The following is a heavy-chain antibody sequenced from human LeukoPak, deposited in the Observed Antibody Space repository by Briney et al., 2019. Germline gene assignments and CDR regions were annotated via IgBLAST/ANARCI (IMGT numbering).Heavy chain of an antibody. D-gene: IGHD3-10*01. Sequence: GGSLRLSCAASGFTFSSYEMNWVRQATGKGVEGVSYIRVGGSYIYYTDCVKGRFTISRDNARNSLYLHMNSLRAEDTAVYYCARARGVKTGTFDYWGQGTLVTVSS. CDR2: IRVGGSYI. V-gene: IGHV3-48*03. J-gene: IGHJ4*02. CDR3: ARARGVKTGTFDY. CDR1: GFTFSSYE.